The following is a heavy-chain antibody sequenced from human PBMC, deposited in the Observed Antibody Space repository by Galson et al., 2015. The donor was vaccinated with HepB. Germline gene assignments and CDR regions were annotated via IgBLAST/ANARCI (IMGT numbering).Heavy chain of an antibody. CDR3: FRVPRYYADYSSGVGDC. Sequence: SLRLSCAASGFPFSSYAMSWVRQAPGKGLAWVSTIRGAGTASYAYSGKGRFTISRDNSKNTLDLQMDSLRVEDTALYFCFRVPRYYADYSSGVGDCWGQGTLLTVSS. CDR2: IRGAGTA. J-gene: IGHJ4*02. CDR1: GFPFSSYA. D-gene: IGHD4-17*01. V-gene: IGHV3-23*01.